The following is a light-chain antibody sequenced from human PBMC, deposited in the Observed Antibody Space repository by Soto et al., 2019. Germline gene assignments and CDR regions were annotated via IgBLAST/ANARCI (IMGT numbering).Light chain of an antibody. CDR2: GNN. J-gene: IGLJ2*01. V-gene: IGLV1-44*01. Sequence: QSVLTQPPSASGTPGQRVTISCSGSSSNIGSKTVNWYQQLPGTAPKLLIYGNNQRPSGVPDRFSGSKSGTSASLAISGLQSEDEADDYCAAWDDSLNGHVVFGGGTQLTVL. CDR1: SSNIGSKT. CDR3: AAWDDSLNGHVV.